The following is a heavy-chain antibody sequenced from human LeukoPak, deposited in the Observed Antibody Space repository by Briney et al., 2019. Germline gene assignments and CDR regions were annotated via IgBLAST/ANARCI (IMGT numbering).Heavy chain of an antibody. Sequence: ASVKVSCKVSGYTLTELSMHWVRQAPGKGLEWMGGFDPEDGETIYAQKFQGRVTMTEDTSTDTAYMELSSLRSEDTAVYYCATGDSGSYWVEFGAFDIWGQGTMVTVSS. CDR2: FDPEDGET. CDR3: ATGDSGSYWVEFGAFDI. D-gene: IGHD1-26*01. V-gene: IGHV1-24*01. J-gene: IGHJ3*02. CDR1: GYTLTELS.